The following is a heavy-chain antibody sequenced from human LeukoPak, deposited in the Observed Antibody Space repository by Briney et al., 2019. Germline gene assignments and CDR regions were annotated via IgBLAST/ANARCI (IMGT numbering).Heavy chain of an antibody. J-gene: IGHJ4*02. D-gene: IGHD4-17*01. CDR2: FDPEDGET. V-gene: IGHV1-24*01. CDR3: ATYPQGAYGDYVYFDY. Sequence: ASVKVSCKVSGYTLTELSMHWVRQAPGKGREWMGGFDPEDGETIYAQKFQGRVTMTEDTSTDTAYMELSSLRSEDTAVYYCATYPQGAYGDYVYFDYWGQGTLVTVSS. CDR1: GYTLTELS.